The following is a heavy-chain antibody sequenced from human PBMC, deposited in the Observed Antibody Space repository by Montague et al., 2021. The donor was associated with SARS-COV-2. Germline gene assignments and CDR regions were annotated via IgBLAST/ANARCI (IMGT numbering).Heavy chain of an antibody. D-gene: IGHD5-24*01. CDR1: GITFGDYG. J-gene: IGHJ4*02. CDR2: INWNGCST. CDR3: ARGRYNS. Sequence: SLRLSCSASGITFGDYGMSWVRQAPGKGLEWVSGINWNGCSTGYAVSVKGRFTISRGNAENSLYLQMNSLRAEDTALYYCARGRYNSWGQGTLVTVSS. V-gene: IGHV3-20*04.